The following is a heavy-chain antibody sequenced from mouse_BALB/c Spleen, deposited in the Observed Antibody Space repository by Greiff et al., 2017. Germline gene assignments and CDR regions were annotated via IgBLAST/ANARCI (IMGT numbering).Heavy chain of an antibody. CDR1: GYTFSSYW. D-gene: IGHD4-1*01. Sequence: VKLQESGAELMKPGASVKISCKATGYTFSSYWIEWVKQRPGHGLEWIGEILPGSGSTNYNEKFKGKATFTADTSSNTAYMQLSSLTSEDSAVYYCARGANWDGGGYYFDYWGQGTTLTVSS. CDR2: ILPGSGST. CDR3: ARGANWDGGGYYFDY. V-gene: IGHV1-9*01. J-gene: IGHJ2*01.